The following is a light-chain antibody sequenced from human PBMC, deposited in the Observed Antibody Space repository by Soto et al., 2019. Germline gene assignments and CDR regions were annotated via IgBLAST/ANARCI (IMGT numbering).Light chain of an antibody. V-gene: IGKV3D-7*01. CDR3: QQDYNPWT. Sequence: PGERVTLSCRASQSVSSSYLTWYQQKPGQAPRLLIHGASTRATGIPARFSGSGSGTDFTLTISSLQPEDFAVYYCQQDYNPWTFGQGTKVDIK. CDR2: GAS. J-gene: IGKJ1*01. CDR1: QSVSSSY.